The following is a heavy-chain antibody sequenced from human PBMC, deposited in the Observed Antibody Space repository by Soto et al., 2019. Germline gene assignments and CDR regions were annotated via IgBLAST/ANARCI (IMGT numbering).Heavy chain of an antibody. J-gene: IGHJ4*02. V-gene: IGHV2-5*02. CDR3: AHVRGWLSDY. CDR2: IYWDDDN. Sequence: ITLKESGPTLVKPTQTLTLTCSFSGFSLTSTAVGVTWFRQPPGKALEWLALIYWDDDNHFSPSLKSRLSGTKDTSKNQVVLNMTNMDPVDTATYYCAHVRGWLSDYWGQGILGTVSS. CDR1: GFSLTSTAVG. D-gene: IGHD6-19*01.